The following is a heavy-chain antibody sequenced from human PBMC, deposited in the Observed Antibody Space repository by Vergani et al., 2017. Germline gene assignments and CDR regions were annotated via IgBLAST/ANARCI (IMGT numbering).Heavy chain of an antibody. CDR2: IKQAGSEK. CDR1: GFTFSSYW. J-gene: IGHJ4*02. V-gene: IGHV3-7*01. CDR3: ARDERFLEWLFHFDY. D-gene: IGHD3-3*01. Sequence: EVQLVESGGGLVQPGGSLRLSCAASGFTFSSYWMSWVRQAPGKGLEWVANIKQAGSEKYYVDSVKGRFTISRDNAKNSLCLQMNSLRAEDTAVYYCARDERFLEWLFHFDYWGQGTLVTVSS.